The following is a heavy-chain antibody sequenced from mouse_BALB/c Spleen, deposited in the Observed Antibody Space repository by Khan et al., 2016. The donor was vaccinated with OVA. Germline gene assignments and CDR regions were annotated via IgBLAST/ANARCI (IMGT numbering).Heavy chain of an antibody. CDR2: INPSSGYT. J-gene: IGHJ3*01. V-gene: IGHV1-4*01. CDR1: GYTFTIYT. Sequence: QIQLVQSGAELARPGASVKMSCKASGYTFTIYTMHWVKQRPGQGLEWIGYINPSSGYTNYNQKFKDKATLTADKSSSTAYMQLSSLTSEASAVYYCARSGGIYYYGSSSPAWFAYWGQGTLVTVSA. D-gene: IGHD1-1*01. CDR3: ARSGGIYYYGSSSPAWFAY.